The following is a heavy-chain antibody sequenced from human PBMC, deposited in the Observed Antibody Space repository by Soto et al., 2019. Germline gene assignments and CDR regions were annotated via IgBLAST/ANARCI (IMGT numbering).Heavy chain of an antibody. J-gene: IGHJ6*02. CDR2: MNPNSGNT. CDR1: GYTFTSYD. CDR3: ARVFGGGIVGATFDYYYYGMDV. V-gene: IGHV1-8*01. Sequence: ASVKVSCKASGYTFTSYDIYWVRQATGQGLEWMGWMNPNSGNTGYAQKFQGRVTMTRNTSISTAYMELSSLRSEDTAVYYCARVFGGGIVGATFDYYYYGMDVWGQGTTVTVSS. D-gene: IGHD1-26*01.